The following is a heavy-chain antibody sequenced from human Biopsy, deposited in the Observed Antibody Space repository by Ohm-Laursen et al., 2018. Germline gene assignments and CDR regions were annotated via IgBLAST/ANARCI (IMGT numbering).Heavy chain of an antibody. J-gene: IGHJ4*02. CDR3: AADINVWNVNY. CDR2: FASENGKT. CDR1: GYTLTELS. D-gene: IGHD1-1*01. V-gene: IGHV1-24*01. Sequence: ASVKVSCKVSGYTLTELSMHWVRQAPGKGLEWMGGFASENGKTVYAQNFQARVSMTEDTSTDTAYMELRSLRSEDTAVYYCAADINVWNVNYWGQGTQVTVSS.